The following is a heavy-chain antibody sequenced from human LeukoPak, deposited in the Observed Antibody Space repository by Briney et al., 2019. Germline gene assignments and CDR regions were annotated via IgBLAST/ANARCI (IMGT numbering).Heavy chain of an antibody. D-gene: IGHD1-20*01. Sequence: GASVKVSCKASGGTFSSYAISWVRQAPGQGLEWMGRIIPILGIANYAQKFQGRVTITADKSTSTAYMELSSLRSVDTAVYYCARDLSITGTRNWFDPWGQGTLVTVSS. CDR3: ARDLSITGTRNWFDP. CDR1: GGTFSSYA. CDR2: IIPILGIA. J-gene: IGHJ5*02. V-gene: IGHV1-69*04.